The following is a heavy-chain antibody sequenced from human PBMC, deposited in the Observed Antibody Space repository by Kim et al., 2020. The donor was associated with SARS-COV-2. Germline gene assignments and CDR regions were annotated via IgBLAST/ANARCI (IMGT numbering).Heavy chain of an antibody. Sequence: GSTYYADSVKGRFTISRDNSKNTLYLQMNRLRAEDTAVYYCAKGRELHYYWGQGTLVTVSS. CDR3: AKGRELHYY. J-gene: IGHJ4*02. CDR2: GST. D-gene: IGHD1-26*01. V-gene: IGHV3-23*01.